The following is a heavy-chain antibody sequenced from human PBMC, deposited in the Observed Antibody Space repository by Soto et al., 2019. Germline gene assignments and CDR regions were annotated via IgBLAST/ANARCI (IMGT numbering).Heavy chain of an antibody. CDR1: GYTFTSYA. J-gene: IGHJ4*02. CDR2: INAGNGNT. Sequence: GASVKVSCKASGYTFTSYAMHWVRQAPGQRLEWMGWINAGNGNTKYSQKFQGRVTITRDTSASTAYMELSSLRSEDTAVYYCARVGGSRYSYASYYFDYWGQGTLVTVSS. CDR3: ARVGGSRYSYASYYFDY. D-gene: IGHD5-18*01. V-gene: IGHV1-3*01.